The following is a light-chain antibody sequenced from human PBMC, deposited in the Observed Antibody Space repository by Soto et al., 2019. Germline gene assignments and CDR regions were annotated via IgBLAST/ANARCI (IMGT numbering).Light chain of an antibody. V-gene: IGKV3-15*01. J-gene: IGKJ5*01. Sequence: EIVMTQSPATLSVSPGDRATLSCRAGQSVSSNLAWYQQKPGQAPRLLIYGASTRATGIPARFSGSGSGTEFTLTISSLQSEDFAVYYCHRYNAWPITFCQGTRLDIK. CDR3: HRYNAWPIT. CDR2: GAS. CDR1: QSVSSN.